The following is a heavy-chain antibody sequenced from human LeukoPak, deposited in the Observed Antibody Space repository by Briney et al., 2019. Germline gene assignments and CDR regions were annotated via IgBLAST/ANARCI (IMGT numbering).Heavy chain of an antibody. CDR1: GFTFSSYA. J-gene: IGHJ3*02. Sequence: GGSLRLSCAASGFTFSSYAMSWVRQAPGKGLEWVSAISGSGGSTYYADSVKGRFTISRDNSKDTLYLQMNSLRAEDTGVYYCAKGSVLLWFGELVSDAFDIWGQGTMVTVSS. CDR2: ISGSGGST. D-gene: IGHD3-10*01. V-gene: IGHV3-23*01. CDR3: AKGSVLLWFGELVSDAFDI.